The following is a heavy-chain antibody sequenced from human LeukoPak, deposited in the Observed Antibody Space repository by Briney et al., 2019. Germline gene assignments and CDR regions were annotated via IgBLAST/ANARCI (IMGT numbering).Heavy chain of an antibody. D-gene: IGHD6-13*01. CDR3: ARARTQLEYYYYYMDV. CDR1: GYTFTGYY. CDR2: INPNSGGT. Sequence: ASVKVSCKASGYTFTGYYMHWVRQAPGQGLEWMGWINPNSGGTNYAQKFQGRVTMTRDTSISTAYMELSRRRSDDTAVYYCARARTQLEYYYYYMDVWGKGTTVTVSS. V-gene: IGHV1-2*02. J-gene: IGHJ6*03.